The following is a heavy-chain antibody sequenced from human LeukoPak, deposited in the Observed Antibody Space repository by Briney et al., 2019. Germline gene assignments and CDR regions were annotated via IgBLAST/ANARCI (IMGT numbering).Heavy chain of an antibody. CDR2: IYYSGST. CDR3: ARDSPGYYYGMDV. Sequence: PSQTLSLTCTVSGGSISSGDYYWSWIRQPPGKGLEWIGYIYYSGSTYYNPSLKSRVTISVDTSKNQFSPKLSSVTAADTAVYYCARDSPGYYYGMDVWGQGTTVTVSS. CDR1: GGSISSGDYY. J-gene: IGHJ6*02. V-gene: IGHV4-30-4*01.